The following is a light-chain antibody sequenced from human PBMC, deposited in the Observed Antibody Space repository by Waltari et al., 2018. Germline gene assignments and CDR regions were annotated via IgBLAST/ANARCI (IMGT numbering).Light chain of an antibody. CDR1: SGYFNIYTY. CDR2: EVT. J-gene: IGLJ3*02. V-gene: IGLV2-14*01. CDR3: SSYTTALTWV. Sequence: QSALTQPASLSGSPGQSITISCTGVSGYFNIYTYVSWYQHQPGKAPRLIIYEVTKRPSGISYRFSGSKSDNTASLTISGLQAEDEADYYCSSYTTALTWVFGGGTKLTVL.